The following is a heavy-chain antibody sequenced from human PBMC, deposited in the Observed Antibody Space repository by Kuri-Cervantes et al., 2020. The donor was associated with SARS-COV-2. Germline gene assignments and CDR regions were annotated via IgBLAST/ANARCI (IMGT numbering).Heavy chain of an antibody. V-gene: IGHV4-59*08. D-gene: IGHD3-3*01. CDR1: GGSISSYY. CDR2: IYYSGST. J-gene: IGHJ3*02. CDR3: ARVPYYDFWSGPLYAFDI. Sequence: SETLSLTCTVSGGSISSYYWSWIRQPPGKGLEWIGYIYYSGSTNYNPSLKSRVTISVDTSKNQFSLKLSSVTAADTAVYYCARVPYYDFWSGPLYAFDIWGQETMVTVSS.